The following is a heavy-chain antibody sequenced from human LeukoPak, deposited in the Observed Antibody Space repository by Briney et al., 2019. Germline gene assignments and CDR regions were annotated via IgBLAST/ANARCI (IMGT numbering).Heavy chain of an antibody. J-gene: IGHJ4*02. CDR1: GGSISSFF. CDR3: ARLAPGNYDILTGDPKVVFDY. CDR2: VHSSGST. D-gene: IGHD3-9*01. V-gene: IGHV4-59*01. Sequence: SETLSLTCTVSGGSISSFFWSWIRQPPGKGLEWIGYVHSSGSTKFNPSLKSRLIISVDMSKNQFSLKLRSVSVADTAVYYCARLAPGNYDILTGDPKVVFDYWGQGALVTVSS.